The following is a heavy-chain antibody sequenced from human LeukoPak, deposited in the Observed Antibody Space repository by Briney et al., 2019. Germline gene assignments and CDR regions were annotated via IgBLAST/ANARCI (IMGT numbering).Heavy chain of an antibody. CDR3: ARHADRGGYAIPNWVDP. CDR1: GGSISSNTYY. CDR2: MYYGGST. V-gene: IGHV4-39*01. D-gene: IGHD5-12*01. J-gene: IGHJ5*02. Sequence: SETLCLTCTVSGGSISSNTYYWGWIRQPPGEGLEWIASMYYGGSTYYNPSLKSRVTISVDTSTNQLSLRLSSVTAADTAVYFCARHADRGGYAIPNWVDPWGQGTLVTVSS.